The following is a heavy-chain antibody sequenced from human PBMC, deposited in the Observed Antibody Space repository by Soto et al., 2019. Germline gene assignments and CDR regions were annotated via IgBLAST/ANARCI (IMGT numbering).Heavy chain of an antibody. CDR3: ARQFDYDSSGHYYAY. D-gene: IGHD3-22*01. Sequence: AASVKVSCKASGGTFSSHAISWVRQAPGQGLEWMGGIIPMFATPNYAEKFQGRLSITADESTTTVYMQLSSLRSQDTAVYYCARQFDYDSSGHYYAYWGQGTLVTVSS. V-gene: IGHV1-69*13. J-gene: IGHJ4*02. CDR1: GGTFSSHA. CDR2: IIPMFATP.